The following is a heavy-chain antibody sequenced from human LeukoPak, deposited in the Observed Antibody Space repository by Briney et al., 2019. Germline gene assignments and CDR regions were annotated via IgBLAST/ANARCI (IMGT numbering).Heavy chain of an antibody. CDR2: IKEDGREK. CDR3: ASGRQLGY. D-gene: IGHD6-13*01. V-gene: IGHV3-7*01. Sequence: PGGSLRLSCAASGFTFGNYWMSWVRQAPGKGLEWVANIKEDGREKYYVDSVKGRFTISRDNARNSLYLQMNSLRAEDTAVYYCASGRQLGYWGQGTLVTVSS. J-gene: IGHJ4*02. CDR1: GFTFGNYW.